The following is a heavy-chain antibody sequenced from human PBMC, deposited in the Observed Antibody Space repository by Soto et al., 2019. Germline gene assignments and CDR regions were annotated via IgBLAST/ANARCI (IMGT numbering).Heavy chain of an antibody. D-gene: IGHD4-17*01. CDR3: ASLNGDYGRLGN. CDR1: GGSISSYY. J-gene: IGHJ4*02. V-gene: IGHV4-59*08. CDR2: IYYSGST. Sequence: SETLSLTCTVSGGSISSYYWSWIRQPPGKGLEWIGYIYYSGSTNYNPSLKSRVTISVDTSKNQFSLKLSSVTAADTAVYYCASLNGDYGRLGNWGQGTLVTVSS.